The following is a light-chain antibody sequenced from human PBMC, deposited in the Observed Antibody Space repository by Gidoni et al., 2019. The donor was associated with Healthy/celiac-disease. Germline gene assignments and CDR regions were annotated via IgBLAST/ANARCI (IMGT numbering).Light chain of an antibody. Sequence: SYELTQPPSVSVSPGQTASITCSGDKLGDKYACCYQQKQGQSPVLVIYQGSKRPSGIPERFSGSNSGNTATLTISGTQAMDEADYYCQAWDSSTVVFGGGTKLTVL. V-gene: IGLV3-1*01. J-gene: IGLJ2*01. CDR1: KLGDKY. CDR2: QGS. CDR3: QAWDSSTVV.